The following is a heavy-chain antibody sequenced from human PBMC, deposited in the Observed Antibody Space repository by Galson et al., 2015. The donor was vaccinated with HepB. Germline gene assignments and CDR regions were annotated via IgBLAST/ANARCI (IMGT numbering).Heavy chain of an antibody. CDR1: GFTFSSYA. CDR3: ATGLTIQLWRHFDY. D-gene: IGHD5-18*01. Sequence: SLRLSCAASGFTFSSYAMSWVRQAPGKGLEWVSAISGSGGSTYYADSVKGRFTISRDNSKNTLYLQMNSLRAEDTAVYYCATGLTIQLWRHFDYWGQGTLVTVSS. CDR2: ISGSGGST. J-gene: IGHJ4*02. V-gene: IGHV3-23*01.